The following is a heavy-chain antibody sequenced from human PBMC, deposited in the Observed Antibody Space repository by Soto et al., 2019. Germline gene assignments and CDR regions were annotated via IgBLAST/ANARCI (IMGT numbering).Heavy chain of an antibody. CDR3: AKVRSTPIAAAGPYYYYYGMDV. V-gene: IGHV3-30*18. D-gene: IGHD6-13*01. J-gene: IGHJ6*02. CDR2: ISYDGSNK. Sequence: GGSLRLSCAASGFTFSSYGMHWVRQAPGKGLEWVAVISYDGSNKYYADSVKGRFTISRDNSKNTLYLQMNSLRAEDTAVYYCAKVRSTPIAAAGPYYYYYGMDVWGQGTTVTVSS. CDR1: GFTFSSYG.